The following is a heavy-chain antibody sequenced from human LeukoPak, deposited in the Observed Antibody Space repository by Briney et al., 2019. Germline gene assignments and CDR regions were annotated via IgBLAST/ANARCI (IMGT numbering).Heavy chain of an antibody. CDR3: ARGVYIAAAQYGY. D-gene: IGHD6-13*01. J-gene: IGHJ4*02. Sequence: SETLSLTCNVSGASISPYYWTWVRQPAGKGLEWIGHIFISGTTNYNPSLKSRVTISVDTSKNQFSLKLSSVTAADTAVYYCARGVYIAAAQYGYWGQGTLVTVSS. CDR2: IFISGTT. CDR1: GASISPYY. V-gene: IGHV4-4*07.